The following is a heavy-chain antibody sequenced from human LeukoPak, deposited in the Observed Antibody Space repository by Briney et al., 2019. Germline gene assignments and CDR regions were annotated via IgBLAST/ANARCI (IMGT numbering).Heavy chain of an antibody. CDR3: ARAGTMVRGVIEYYFDY. Sequence: SETLSLACTVSGGSISSYYWSWIRQPPGKGLEWIGYIYYSGSTNYNPSLKSRVTISVDTSKNQFSLKLSSVTAADTAVYYCARAGTMVRGVIEYYFDYWGQGTLVTVSS. J-gene: IGHJ4*02. CDR2: IYYSGST. V-gene: IGHV4-59*01. CDR1: GGSISSYY. D-gene: IGHD3-10*01.